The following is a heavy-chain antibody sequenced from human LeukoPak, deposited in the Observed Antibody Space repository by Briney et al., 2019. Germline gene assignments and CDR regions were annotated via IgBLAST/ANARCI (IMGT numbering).Heavy chain of an antibody. V-gene: IGHV4-31*03. CDR3: ARELRYFDWLASYYYYGMDV. D-gene: IGHD3-9*01. Sequence: PSETLSLTCTVSGGSISSGGYYWSWIRQHPGKGLEWIGYIYYSGSTYYNPSLKSRVTTSVDTSKNQFSLKLSSVTAADTAVYYCARELRYFDWLASYYYYGMDVWGQGTTVTVSS. CDR1: GGSISSGGYY. J-gene: IGHJ6*02. CDR2: IYYSGST.